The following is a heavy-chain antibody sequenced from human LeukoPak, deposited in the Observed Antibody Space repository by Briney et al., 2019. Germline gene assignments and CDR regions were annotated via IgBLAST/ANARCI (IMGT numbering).Heavy chain of an antibody. Sequence: SVKVSCKASGGTFSSYTISLVRQAPGQGLEWMGRIIPILGIANYAQKFQGRVTITADKSTSTAYMELSSLRSEDTAVYYCARSDCSSTSCYDQYYFDYWGQGPLVTVSS. CDR2: IIPILGIA. CDR1: GGTFSSYT. D-gene: IGHD2-2*01. CDR3: ARSDCSSTSCYDQYYFDY. V-gene: IGHV1-69*02. J-gene: IGHJ4*02.